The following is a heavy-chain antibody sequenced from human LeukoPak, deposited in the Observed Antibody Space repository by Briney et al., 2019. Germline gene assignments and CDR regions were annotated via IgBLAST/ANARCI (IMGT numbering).Heavy chain of an antibody. D-gene: IGHD3-10*01. CDR3: ARHVEDYYGSGSFKYYYYYGMDV. CDR2: IYPGDSDT. J-gene: IGHJ6*04. CDR1: GYRFTSYW. Sequence: GESPKISCKGSGYRFTSYWIGWVRQMPGKGLEWMGIIYPGDSDTRYSPSFQGQVTISADKSINTAYLQWSSLKASDTAMYYCARHVEDYYGSGSFKYYYYYGMDVWGKGTTVTVSS. V-gene: IGHV5-51*01.